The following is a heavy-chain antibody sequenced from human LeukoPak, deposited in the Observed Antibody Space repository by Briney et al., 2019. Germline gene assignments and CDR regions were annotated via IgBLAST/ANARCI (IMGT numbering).Heavy chain of an antibody. Sequence: SGGPLRLSCAASGFTFSSYWMHWVRHVPGRGLVWVSHINSDGRRTNSADSVKGRFTISRDNAKNTLYLQMNSLRADDTAVYYCARGGRAFDIWGHGTMVTVSS. CDR1: GFTFSSYW. D-gene: IGHD3-16*01. CDR3: ARGGRAFDI. CDR2: INSDGRRT. J-gene: IGHJ3*02. V-gene: IGHV3-74*01.